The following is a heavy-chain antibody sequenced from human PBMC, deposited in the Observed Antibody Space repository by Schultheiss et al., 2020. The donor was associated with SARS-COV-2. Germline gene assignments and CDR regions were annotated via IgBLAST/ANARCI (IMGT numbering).Heavy chain of an antibody. D-gene: IGHD3-22*01. J-gene: IGHJ4*02. CDR3: ARDPDSSGYYSIGIDY. CDR2: IYSGGST. Sequence: GGSLRLSCAASGFTVSSNYMSWVRQAPGKGLEWVSVIYSGGSTYYADSVKGRFTISRDNAKNSLYLQMNSLRAEDTAVYYCARDPDSSGYYSIGIDYWGQGTLVTVSS. CDR1: GFTVSSNY. V-gene: IGHV3-66*01.